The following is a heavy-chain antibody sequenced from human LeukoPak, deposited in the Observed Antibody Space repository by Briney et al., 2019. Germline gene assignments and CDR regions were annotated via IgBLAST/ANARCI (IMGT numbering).Heavy chain of an antibody. V-gene: IGHV3-15*01. Sequence: PGGSLRLSCAASGFTFSNAWMSWVRQAPGKGLEWVGHIKSKTDGGTTDYAAPVKGRFTISRDDSEKTLYLQINSLKTEDTAMYFCTWGADGNFDYWGQGTLVTVSS. CDR3: TWGADGNFDY. J-gene: IGHJ4*02. D-gene: IGHD3-16*01. CDR2: IKSKTDGGTT. CDR1: GFTFSNAW.